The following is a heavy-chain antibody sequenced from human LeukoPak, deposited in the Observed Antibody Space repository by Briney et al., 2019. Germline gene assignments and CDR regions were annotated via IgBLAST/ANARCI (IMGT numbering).Heavy chain of an antibody. CDR3: ARDGYSYGYFPLDYYYYMDV. Sequence: ASVKVSCKVSGYTLTELSMHWVRQAPGKGLEWMGGFDPEDGETIYAQKFQGRVTMTEDTSTDTAYMELSSLRSEDTAVYYCARDGYSYGYFPLDYYYYMDVWGKGTTVTVSS. J-gene: IGHJ6*03. D-gene: IGHD5-18*01. CDR1: GYTLTELS. CDR2: FDPEDGET. V-gene: IGHV1-24*01.